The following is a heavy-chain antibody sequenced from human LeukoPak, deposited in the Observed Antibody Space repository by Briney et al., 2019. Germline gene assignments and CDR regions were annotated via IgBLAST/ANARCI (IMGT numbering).Heavy chain of an antibody. CDR1: GFNIRDHW. CDR3: ARGFNDFWSGSQLEY. CDR2: ISYDGGKT. Sequence: GGSLRLSCAVSGFNIRDHWMAWVRQAPGKGLQGLAVISYDGGKTYYADSVEGRFTISRDNSKSTVYLEINSLRSEDTAIYYCARGFNDFWSGSQLEYWGQGTLVTVSS. V-gene: IGHV3-30-3*01. D-gene: IGHD3-3*01. J-gene: IGHJ4*02.